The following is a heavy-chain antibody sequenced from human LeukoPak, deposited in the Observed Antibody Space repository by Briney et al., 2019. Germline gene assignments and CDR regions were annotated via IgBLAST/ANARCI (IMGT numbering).Heavy chain of an antibody. CDR3: ARRGVLWFGELLGNWFDP. D-gene: IGHD3-10*01. CDR2: INHSGST. J-gene: IGHJ5*02. Sequence: SETLSLTCAVYGGSFSGYYWSWIRQPPGKGLEWIGEINHSGSTNYNPSLKSRVTISVDTSKNQFSLKLSSVTAADTAVYYCARRGVLWFGELLGNWFDPWGQGTLVTVSS. CDR1: GGSFSGYY. V-gene: IGHV4-34*01.